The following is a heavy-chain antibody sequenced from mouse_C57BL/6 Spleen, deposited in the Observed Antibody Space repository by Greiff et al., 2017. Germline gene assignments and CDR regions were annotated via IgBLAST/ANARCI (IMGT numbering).Heavy chain of an antibody. CDR3: ARPGDYGSSSMDY. V-gene: IGHV5-17*01. D-gene: IGHD1-1*01. CDR1: GFTFSDYG. Sequence: EVKVEESGGGLVKPGGSLKLSCAASGFTFSDYGMHWVRQAPEKGLEWVAYISSGSSTIYYADTVKGRFTISRDNAKNTLFLQMTSLRSEDTAMYYCARPGDYGSSSMDYWGQGTSVTVSS. CDR2: ISSGSSTI. J-gene: IGHJ4*01.